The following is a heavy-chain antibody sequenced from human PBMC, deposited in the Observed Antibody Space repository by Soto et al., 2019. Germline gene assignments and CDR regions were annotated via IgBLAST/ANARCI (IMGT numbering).Heavy chain of an antibody. CDR2: FDPEDGET. CDR3: ARERGITMSQPFDY. J-gene: IGHJ4*02. V-gene: IGHV1-24*01. Sequence: ASVKVSCKVSGYTLTELSMHWVRQAPGKGLEWMGGFDPEDGETIYAQKFQGRVTITKDTSASTAYMELSSLRSEDTAVYYCARERGITMSQPFDYWGQGTLVTVSS. D-gene: IGHD3-10*02. CDR1: GYTLTELS.